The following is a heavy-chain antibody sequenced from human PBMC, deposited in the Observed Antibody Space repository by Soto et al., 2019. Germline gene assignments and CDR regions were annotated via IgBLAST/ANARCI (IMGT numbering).Heavy chain of an antibody. D-gene: IGHD2-15*01. Sequence: QVQLQQSGPGLVKPSQTLSLTCAISGDSVSSNSAAWNWIRQSPSRGLEWLGRAYNESQWYYDSAINTKSRMIVIPDTSNNQFSLRLNSVTPEDTAVYYCTKHKADSRTYNGMDVWGQGTTVIVSS. V-gene: IGHV6-1*01. J-gene: IGHJ6*02. CDR3: TKHKADSRTYNGMDV. CDR2: AYNESQWYY. CDR1: GDSVSSNSAA.